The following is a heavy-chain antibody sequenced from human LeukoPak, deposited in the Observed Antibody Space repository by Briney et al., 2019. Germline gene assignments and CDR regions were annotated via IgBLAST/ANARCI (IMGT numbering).Heavy chain of an antibody. Sequence: PSETLSLTCTVSGASLTNPTYYQWTWLPQPPGKGLGLIGKVFATGSAIVNSSLTSRVTISLDTSNSQFSLKLRSVTAADSAVYYCARFRSGGFYFFDSWGQGALVTVSS. CDR3: ARFRSGGFYFFDS. J-gene: IGHJ4*02. CDR2: VFATGSA. D-gene: IGHD4-23*01. CDR1: GASLTNPTYY. V-gene: IGHV4-61*01.